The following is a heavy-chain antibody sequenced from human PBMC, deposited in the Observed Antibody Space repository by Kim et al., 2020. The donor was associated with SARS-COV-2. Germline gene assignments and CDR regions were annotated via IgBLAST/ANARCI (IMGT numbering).Heavy chain of an antibody. CDR2: IIPILGIA. V-gene: IGHV1-69*04. CDR3: ARVSGYCSGTSCYAGYYYYGMDV. J-gene: IGHJ6*02. D-gene: IGHD2-2*01. Sequence: SVKVSCKASGGTFSSYAISWVRQAPGQGLEWMGRIIPILGIANYAQKFQGRVTITADKSTSTAYMELSSLRSEDTAVYYCARVSGYCSGTSCYAGYYYYGMDVWGQGTTVTVSS. CDR1: GGTFSSYA.